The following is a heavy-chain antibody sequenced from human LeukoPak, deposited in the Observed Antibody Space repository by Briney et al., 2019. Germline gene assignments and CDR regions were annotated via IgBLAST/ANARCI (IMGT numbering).Heavy chain of an antibody. CDR3: AKDRHKWYAFDY. D-gene: IGHD2-15*01. J-gene: IGHJ4*02. V-gene: IGHV3-23*01. CDR2: ISGSGGST. CDR1: GLTFSRYA. Sequence: GRSLRLSCAASGLTFSRYAMSWVCQAPGKGLEWVSAISGSGGSTYYADSVKGRFTISRDNSKNTLYLQMNSLRAEDTAVYYCAKDRHKWYAFDYWGQGTLVTVSS.